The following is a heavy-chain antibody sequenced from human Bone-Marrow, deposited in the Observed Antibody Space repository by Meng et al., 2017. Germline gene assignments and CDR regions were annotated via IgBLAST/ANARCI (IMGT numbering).Heavy chain of an antibody. CDR1: GFNLRNYS. D-gene: IGHD6-13*01. CDR2: IDSLGNSK. V-gene: IGHV3-21*01. Sequence: LVEYGCDRVQPRASLRLSRVTAGFNLRNYSMNWVRQAPGKGLECISSIDSLGNSKYYADSLKGRFTVSKDNAKSSVYLEVSGLRADDTGVYFCARDGLGAAIDFDYWGQGTLVTVSS. CDR3: ARDGLGAAIDFDY. J-gene: IGHJ4*02.